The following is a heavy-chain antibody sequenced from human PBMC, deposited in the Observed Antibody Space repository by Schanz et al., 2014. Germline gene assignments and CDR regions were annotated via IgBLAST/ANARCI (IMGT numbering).Heavy chain of an antibody. V-gene: IGHV3-11*05. J-gene: IGHJ4*02. Sequence: VQLVESGGGLVQPGGSLRLSCTASGFTFSDYYMSWIRQAPGKGLEWVSYVSSSSSYTHYADSVKGRFTISRDNAKNSLYLQMNSRGAEDTAVYCDALPPHDSSGYGHFDYWGQGTLVTVSS. CDR2: VSSSSSYT. CDR3: ALPPHDSSGYGHFDY. CDR1: GFTFSDYY. D-gene: IGHD3-22*01.